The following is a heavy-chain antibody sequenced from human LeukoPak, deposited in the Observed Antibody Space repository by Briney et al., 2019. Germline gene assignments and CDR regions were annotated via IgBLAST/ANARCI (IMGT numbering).Heavy chain of an antibody. CDR1: GFTFADYA. CDR3: AKDSKPYYYYYMDV. CDR2: ISWNSGSI. V-gene: IGHV3-9*01. J-gene: IGHJ6*03. Sequence: GGSLRLSCAASGFTFADYAMHWVRQAPGKGLEWVSGISWNSGSIGYADSVKGRFTISRDNAKNSLYLQMNSLRAEDTALYYCAKDSKPYYYYYMDVRGKGTTVTVSS.